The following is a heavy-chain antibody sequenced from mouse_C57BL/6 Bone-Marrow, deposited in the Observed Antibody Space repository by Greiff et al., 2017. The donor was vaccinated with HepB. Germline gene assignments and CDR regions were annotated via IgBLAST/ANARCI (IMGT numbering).Heavy chain of an antibody. J-gene: IGHJ4*01. V-gene: IGHV5-4*01. CDR1: GFTFSSYA. CDR2: ISDGGSYT. D-gene: IGHD2-4*01. CDR3: ARDYDYDDAMDY. Sequence: EVQRVESGGGLVKPGGSLKLSCAASGFTFSSYAMSWVRQTPEKRLEWVATISDGGSYTYYPDNVKGRFTISRDNAKNNLYLQMSHLKSDDTAMYYCARDYDYDDAMDYWGQGTSVTVSS.